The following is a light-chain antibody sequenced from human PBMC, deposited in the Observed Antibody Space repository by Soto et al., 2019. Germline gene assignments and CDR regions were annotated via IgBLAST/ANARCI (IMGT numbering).Light chain of an antibody. CDR3: SSYAGNNNLI. CDR2: EVN. J-gene: IGLJ2*01. V-gene: IGLV2-8*01. CDR1: SSDVGGYDY. Sequence: QSVLTQPPSASGSPGQSVTISCNGSSSDVGGYDYVSWYQQHPGKAPKLMIHEVNKQPSGVPDRFSGSKSGDTASQTVSWLQAEDEADYFCSSYAGNNNLIFGGGTKLTVL.